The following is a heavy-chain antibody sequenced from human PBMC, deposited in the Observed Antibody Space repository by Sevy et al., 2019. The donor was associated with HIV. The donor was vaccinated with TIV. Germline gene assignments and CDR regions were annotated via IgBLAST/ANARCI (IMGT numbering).Heavy chain of an antibody. V-gene: IGHV3-23*01. CDR2: ISPTGGTT. D-gene: IGHD6-13*01. Sequence: GGSLRLSCAASGFTFSSYDMSWVRQAPGKGLEWASGISPTGGTTHYAESVKRRFIISRDNSKKTLFLQMNSLRAEDTALYYSANDLEQQLGPDYWGQGTQVTVSS. CDR1: GFTFSSYD. CDR3: ANDLEQQLGPDY. J-gene: IGHJ4*02.